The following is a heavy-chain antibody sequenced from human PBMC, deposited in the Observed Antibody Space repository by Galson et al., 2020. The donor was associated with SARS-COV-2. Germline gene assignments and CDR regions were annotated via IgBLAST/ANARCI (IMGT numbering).Heavy chain of an antibody. V-gene: IGHV4-31*03. CDR2: IYYSGST. D-gene: IGHD3-10*01. Sequence: SETLSLTCTVSGGSISSGGYYWSWIRQHPGKGLEWIGYIYYSGSTYYNPSLKSRVTISVDTSKNQFSLKLSSVTAADTAVYYCARDHMVRGQNNYYYYYGMDVWGQGTTVTVSS. CDR1: GGSISSGGYY. J-gene: IGHJ6*02. CDR3: ARDHMVRGQNNYYYYYGMDV.